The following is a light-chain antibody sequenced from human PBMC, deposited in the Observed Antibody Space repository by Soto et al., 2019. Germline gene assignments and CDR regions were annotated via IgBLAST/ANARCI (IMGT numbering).Light chain of an antibody. CDR1: QGISNF. V-gene: IGKV1-27*01. J-gene: IGKJ3*01. CDR2: AAS. Sequence: DIQMTQSPSSLSASVGDRVTITCRASQGISNFLAWFQQKPGKVPKLLIYAASTLQSGVPSRFSGSGSGTDFTLTISRLQPEDVATYYCQKHNEGFGPGTKVDIK. CDR3: QKHNEG.